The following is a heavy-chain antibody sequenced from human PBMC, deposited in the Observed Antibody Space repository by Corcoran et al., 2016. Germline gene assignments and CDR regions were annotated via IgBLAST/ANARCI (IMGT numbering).Heavy chain of an antibody. Sequence: QVQLVQSGAEVKKPGASVKVSCKASGYTFTSYDINWVRQATGKGLEWMGWMNPNSGNTGYAQKFQGRVTMTRNTSISTAYMELRSLRSEDTAGYYCARGSWIRARRGWFYPWDQGTLVTVSS. V-gene: IGHV1-8*01. CDR1: GYTFTSYD. CDR2: MNPNSGNT. J-gene: IGHJ5*02. D-gene: IGHD3-10*01. CDR3: ARGSWIRARRGWFYP.